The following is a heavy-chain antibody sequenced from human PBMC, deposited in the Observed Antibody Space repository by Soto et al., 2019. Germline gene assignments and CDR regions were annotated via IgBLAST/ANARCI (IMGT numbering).Heavy chain of an antibody. J-gene: IGHJ6*02. CDR2: INPSGGST. Sequence: GASVKVSCKASGYTFTSYYMHWVRQAPGQGLEWMGIINPSGGSTSYAQKFQGRVTMTRDTSTSTVYMELSSLRSEDTAVYYCARAGCSGGSCSNHYYYGMDVWGQGTTVTVSS. D-gene: IGHD2-15*01. CDR1: GYTFTSYY. CDR3: ARAGCSGGSCSNHYYYGMDV. V-gene: IGHV1-46*01.